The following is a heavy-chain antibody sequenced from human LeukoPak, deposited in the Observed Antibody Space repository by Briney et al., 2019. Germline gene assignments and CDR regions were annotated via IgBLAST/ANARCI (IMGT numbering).Heavy chain of an antibody. D-gene: IGHD3-22*01. CDR1: GFTFSSYA. V-gene: IGHV3-23*01. J-gene: IGHJ3*01. CDR2: ISGSGGST. Sequence: GGSLRLSCAASGFTFSSYAMSWVRQAPGKGLEWVSAISGSGGSTYYADSVKGRFTISRDNSKNTLYLQMNSLRAEDTAVYYCASDTSHTGGYYYREDAFDVWGQGTMVTVSS. CDR3: ASDTSHTGGYYYREDAFDV.